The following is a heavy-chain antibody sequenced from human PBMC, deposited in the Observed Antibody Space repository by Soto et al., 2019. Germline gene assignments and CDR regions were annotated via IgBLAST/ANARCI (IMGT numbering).Heavy chain of an antibody. V-gene: IGHV3-33*01. CDR1: GFTFSSYG. Sequence: GGSLRLSCAASGFTFSSYGMHWVRQAPGKGLEWVAVIWYDGSNKYYADSVKGRFTISRDNSKNTLYLQMNSLRAEDTVVYYCARTPPFIVATISSYYMDVWGKGTTVTVSS. CDR2: IWYDGSNK. J-gene: IGHJ6*03. CDR3: ARTPPFIVATISSYYMDV. D-gene: IGHD5-12*01.